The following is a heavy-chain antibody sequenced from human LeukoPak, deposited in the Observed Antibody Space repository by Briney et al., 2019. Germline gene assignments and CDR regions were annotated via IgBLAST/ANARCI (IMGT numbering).Heavy chain of an antibody. J-gene: IGHJ3*02. Sequence: GESLKISCKGSGYSFTSYWIGWVRQMPGKGLEWMGIIYPGDSDTRYSPSFQGQVTISADKSISTAYLQWGSLKASDTAMYYCARMYYGSGSYYNVPPGAFDIWGQGTMVTVSS. CDR2: IYPGDSDT. CDR1: GYSFTSYW. V-gene: IGHV5-51*01. D-gene: IGHD3-10*01. CDR3: ARMYYGSGSYYNVPPGAFDI.